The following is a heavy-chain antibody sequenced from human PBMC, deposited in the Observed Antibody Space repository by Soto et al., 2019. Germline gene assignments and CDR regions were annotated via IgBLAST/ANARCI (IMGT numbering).Heavy chain of an antibody. V-gene: IGHV3-30-3*01. Sequence: QVQLVESGGGVVQPGRSLRLSCEGSAFTFSHFSMHWVRQTPGKGLEWVAFISYDGSRKYYADSVKGRFTISRDSSKNTVFLQMDSLRPEDTAIYYCARDPYVDASMARAGGYYYDHTGYYGTFDYWGQGTLATVSS. CDR1: AFTFSHFS. J-gene: IGHJ4*02. CDR2: ISYDGSRK. CDR3: ARDPYVDASMARAGGYYYDHTGYYGTFDY. D-gene: IGHD3-22*01.